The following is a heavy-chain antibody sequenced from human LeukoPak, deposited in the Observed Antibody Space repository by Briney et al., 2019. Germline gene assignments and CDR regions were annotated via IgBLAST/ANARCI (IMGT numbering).Heavy chain of an antibody. CDR2: ISSSSSNI. J-gene: IGHJ4*02. CDR1: GFTFSSYS. D-gene: IGHD6-6*01. Sequence: PGGSLRLSCAASGFTFSSYSMNWVRQAPGKGLEWVSYISSSSSNIFYADSVKGRFTISRDSAKNSLYLQMNSLRAEDTAVYYCARGPIAALDYWGQGTLVTVSS. V-gene: IGHV3-48*01. CDR3: ARGPIAALDY.